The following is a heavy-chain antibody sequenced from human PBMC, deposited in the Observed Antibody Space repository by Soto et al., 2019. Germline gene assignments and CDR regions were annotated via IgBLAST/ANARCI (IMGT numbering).Heavy chain of an antibody. Sequence: ASVKVSCKASGGTFSSYAISWVRQAPGQGLEWMGGIIPIFGTANYAQKFQGRVTITADESTSTAYMELSSLRSEDTAVYYCARANRGSSGWYDIDYWGQGTLVTVSS. CDR1: GGTFSSYA. CDR3: ARANRGSSGWYDIDY. J-gene: IGHJ4*02. D-gene: IGHD6-19*01. CDR2: IIPIFGTA. V-gene: IGHV1-69*13.